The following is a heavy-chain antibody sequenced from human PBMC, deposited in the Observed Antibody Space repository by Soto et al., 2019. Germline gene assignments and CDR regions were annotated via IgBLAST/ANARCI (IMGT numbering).Heavy chain of an antibody. Sequence: QVQLVQSGAEVKKPGSSVKVSCKASGGTFSSYTISWVRQAPGQGLEWMGRIIPILGIANYAQKFQGRVTITADKSTSTAYIELSSLRSEDTVVYYCARDRGDGYNNIWGQGTMVTVSS. V-gene: IGHV1-69*08. CDR2: IIPILGIA. D-gene: IGHD5-12*01. CDR1: GGTFSSYT. CDR3: ARDRGDGYNNI. J-gene: IGHJ3*02.